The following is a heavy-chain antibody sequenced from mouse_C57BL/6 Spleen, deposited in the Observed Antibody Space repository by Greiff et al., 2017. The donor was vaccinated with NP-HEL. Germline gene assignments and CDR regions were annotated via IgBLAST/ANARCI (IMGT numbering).Heavy chain of an antibody. CDR1: GYTFTDYE. CDR3: TRWAAQATSWFAY. CDR2: IDPETGGT. D-gene: IGHD3-2*02. V-gene: IGHV1-15*01. Sequence: QVQLKQSGAELVRPGASVTLSCKASGYTFTDYEMHWVKQTPVHGLEWIGAIDPETGGTAYNQKFKGKAILTADKSSSTAYMELRSLTSEDSAVYYCTRWAAQATSWFAYWGQGTLVTVSA. J-gene: IGHJ3*01.